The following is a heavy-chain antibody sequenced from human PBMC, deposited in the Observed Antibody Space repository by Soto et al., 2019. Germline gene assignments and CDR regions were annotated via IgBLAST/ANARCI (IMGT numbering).Heavy chain of an antibody. V-gene: IGHV1-18*01. CDR3: ARDYYYDRKRAFDI. J-gene: IGHJ3*02. D-gene: IGHD3-22*01. CDR1: GYTFTSYG. Sequence: ASVKVSCKASGYTFTSYGISWVRQAPGQGLEWMGWISAYNGNTNYAQKLQGRVTMTTDTSTSTAYMELRSLRSGDTAVYYCARDYYYDRKRAFDIWCQGTMVTVSS. CDR2: ISAYNGNT.